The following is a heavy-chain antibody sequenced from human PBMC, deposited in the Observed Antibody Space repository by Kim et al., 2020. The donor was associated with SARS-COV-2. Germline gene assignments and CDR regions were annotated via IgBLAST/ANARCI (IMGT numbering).Heavy chain of an antibody. V-gene: IGHV4-39*01. CDR3: ARQEDIVLLPVAVIDY. CDR2: IYYSGST. D-gene: IGHD2-2*01. J-gene: IGHJ4*01. CDR1: GGSISTSSNY. Sequence: SETLSLTCTVSGGSISTSSNYWGWFRQAPGKGLEWIGSIYYSGSTYYNPSLKSRVTVSVDTSKNQFSLKVSSVTAADTALYYCARQEDIVLLPVAVIDY.